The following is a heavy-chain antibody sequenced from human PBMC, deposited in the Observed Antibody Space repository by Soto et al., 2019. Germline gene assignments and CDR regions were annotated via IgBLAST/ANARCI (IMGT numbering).Heavy chain of an antibody. Sequence: GASVKVSFKASGYTFTGYYMHWVRQAPGQGLEWMGWINPNSGGTNYAQKFQGRVTMTRDTSISTAYMELSRLRSDDTAVYYCARDKPAGYSYGYWPVAGIDYWGQGTLVTVSS. CDR1: GYTFTGYY. CDR3: ARDKPAGYSYGYWPVAGIDY. V-gene: IGHV1-2*02. J-gene: IGHJ4*02. CDR2: INPNSGGT. D-gene: IGHD5-18*01.